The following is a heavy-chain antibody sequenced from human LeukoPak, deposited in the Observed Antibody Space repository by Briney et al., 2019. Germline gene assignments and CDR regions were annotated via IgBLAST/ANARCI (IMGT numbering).Heavy chain of an antibody. J-gene: IGHJ4*02. V-gene: IGHV3-48*01. Sequence: PGGSLRLSSAASGFTFSSYSMNWGRQAPGKGLEWVSYISSSSSTIYYADSVKGRFTISRDNAKNSLYLQMNSLRAEDTAVYYCAKTPKVGATDYWGQGTLVTVSS. CDR2: ISSSSSTI. D-gene: IGHD1-26*01. CDR3: AKTPKVGATDY. CDR1: GFTFSSYS.